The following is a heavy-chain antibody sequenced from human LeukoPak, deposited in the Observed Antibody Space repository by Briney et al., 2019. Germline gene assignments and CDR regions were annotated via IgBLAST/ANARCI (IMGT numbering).Heavy chain of an antibody. CDR3: AISRSYYYGSGSYSGDAFDI. Sequence: SETLSLTCTVSGDSISSSSYFWGWIRQPPGKGLEWIGSILYNGNTYYNPSLKSRVTISVDTSKNQFSLKLNSVTAADTAVYYCAISRSYYYGSGSYSGDAFDIWGQGTMVTVSS. CDR2: ILYNGNT. V-gene: IGHV4-39*07. J-gene: IGHJ3*02. D-gene: IGHD3-10*01. CDR1: GDSISSSSYF.